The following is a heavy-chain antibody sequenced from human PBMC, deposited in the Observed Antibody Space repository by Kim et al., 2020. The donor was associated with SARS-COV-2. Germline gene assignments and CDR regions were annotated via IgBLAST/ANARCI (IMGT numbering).Heavy chain of an antibody. CDR3: ARVYYVIDS. Sequence: GDASDYADSVRGRFTISRDSSKNTLYLQMNSGRAEDSALYYCARVYYVIDSWGQGTQVTVSS. CDR2: GDAS. V-gene: IGHV3-23*01. J-gene: IGHJ4*02. D-gene: IGHD3-10*01.